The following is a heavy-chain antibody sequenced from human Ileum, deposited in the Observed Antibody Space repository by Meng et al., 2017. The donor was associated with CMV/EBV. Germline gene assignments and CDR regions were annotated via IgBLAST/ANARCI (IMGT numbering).Heavy chain of an antibody. D-gene: IGHD7-27*01. J-gene: IGHJ4*02. Sequence: QRQLGQDGTGMKKPGASVKGCCKASGNIFTGYYMHWVRKAPGQGLEWVGCINLNSGVIDFAQKFQGRITLTRDTSITTAYMELTRLIYDDTAVYYCARENWVYDYWGQGTLVTVSS. V-gene: IGHV1-2*02. CDR2: INLNSGVI. CDR3: ARENWVYDY. CDR1: GNIFTGYY.